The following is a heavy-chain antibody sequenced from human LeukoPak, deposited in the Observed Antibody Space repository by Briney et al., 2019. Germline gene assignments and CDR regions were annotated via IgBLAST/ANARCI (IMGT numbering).Heavy chain of an antibody. Sequence: SETLSLTCTVSGVSISSSSYYWGWIRQPPGKGLEWIGSIYYSGSTYYKPSLKSRVTISVDTSKNQFSLKLSSVTAADTAVYYCARHYKVPAGGSYYFEYWGQGNLVTVSS. CDR2: IYYSGST. J-gene: IGHJ4*02. D-gene: IGHD2-2*01. CDR3: ARHYKVPAGGSYYFEY. CDR1: GVSISSSSYY. V-gene: IGHV4-39*01.